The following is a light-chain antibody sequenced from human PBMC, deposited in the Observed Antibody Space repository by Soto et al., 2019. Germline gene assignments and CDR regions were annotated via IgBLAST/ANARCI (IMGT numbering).Light chain of an antibody. V-gene: IGLV2-11*01. CDR1: SSDVGGYNY. Sequence: QSVVTQPRSVSGSPGQSVTISCTGTSSDVGGYNYVSWYQQHPGKAPKLMIYDVSKRPSGVPDRFSGSKSGNTASLTISGLHAEDEADYYCCSYAGSYTWVFGGGTKLTVL. CDR3: CSYAGSYTWV. J-gene: IGLJ3*02. CDR2: DVS.